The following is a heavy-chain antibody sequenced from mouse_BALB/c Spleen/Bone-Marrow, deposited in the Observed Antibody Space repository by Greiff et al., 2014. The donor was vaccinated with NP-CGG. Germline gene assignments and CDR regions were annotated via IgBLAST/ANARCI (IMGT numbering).Heavy chain of an antibody. CDR1: GFSLTSYV. CDR2: IWAGGST. Sequence: HVQLKESGPGLVAPSQSLSTTCTVSGFSLTSYVVYWARQPPGKGLEWLGVIWAGGSTNYNSALMSRLSISKDNSKSQVFLKMNSLQTDDTAMYYCARVYGSSYDPYYYAMDYWGQGTSVTVSS. D-gene: IGHD1-1*01. J-gene: IGHJ4*01. CDR3: ARVYGSSYDPYYYAMDY. V-gene: IGHV2-9*02.